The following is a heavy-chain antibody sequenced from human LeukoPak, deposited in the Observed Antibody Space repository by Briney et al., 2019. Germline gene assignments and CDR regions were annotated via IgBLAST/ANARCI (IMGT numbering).Heavy chain of an antibody. CDR3: ARGPFLGATTSSAFDI. CDR2: IYHSGST. D-gene: IGHD1-26*01. Sequence: PSETLSLTCTVSGYSISSGYYWGWIRQPPGKGLEWIGSIYHSGSTYYNPSLKSRVTISVDKSKNQFSLKLSSVTAADTAVYYCARGPFLGATTSSAFDIWGQGTMVTVSS. V-gene: IGHV4-38-2*02. CDR1: GYSISSGYY. J-gene: IGHJ3*02.